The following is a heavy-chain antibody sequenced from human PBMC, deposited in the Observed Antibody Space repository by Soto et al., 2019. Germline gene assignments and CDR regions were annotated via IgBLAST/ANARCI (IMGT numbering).Heavy chain of an antibody. Sequence: QPLGSLRLSCAASGCSFGSYSMTWVRQAPGKGLEWVSVIGGDAVTTYYADSVKGRFTVSRDNSKNTVHLQMNSLRAEDTAVYYCAKALYSSTYSRGMDVWGQGTTVTVSS. CDR3: AKALYSSTYSRGMDV. CDR2: IGGDAVTT. V-gene: IGHV3-23*01. D-gene: IGHD6-19*01. J-gene: IGHJ6*02. CDR1: GCSFGSYS.